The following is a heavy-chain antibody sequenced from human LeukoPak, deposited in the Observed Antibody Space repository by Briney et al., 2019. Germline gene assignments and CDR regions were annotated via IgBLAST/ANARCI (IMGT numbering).Heavy chain of an antibody. CDR1: GGSFSGYY. D-gene: IGHD5-12*01. CDR3: ARLAGYGGLAWFDP. V-gene: IGHV4-34*01. J-gene: IGHJ5*02. CDR2: INHSGST. Sequence: PSETLSHTCAVYGGSFSGYYWSWLRQPPGKGLEWIGEINHSGSTNYNPSLKSRVTILVDTSKNQFSLKLSSVTAADTAVYYCARLAGYGGLAWFDPWGQGTLVTVSS.